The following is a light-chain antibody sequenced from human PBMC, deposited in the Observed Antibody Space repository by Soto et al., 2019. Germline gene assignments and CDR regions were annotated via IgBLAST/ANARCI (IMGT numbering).Light chain of an antibody. CDR2: GAS. J-gene: IGKJ1*01. CDR3: QQYGSSPQT. CDR1: QSVSSNF. Sequence: EIVLTQSPGTLSLSPGERATLSCRASQSVSSNFLAWYQQRPGQAPRLLIYGASSRATGIPDRFSGSGSGTDFTLTISRLEPEDFAVYYCQQYGSSPQTFVQGTKVEIK. V-gene: IGKV3-20*01.